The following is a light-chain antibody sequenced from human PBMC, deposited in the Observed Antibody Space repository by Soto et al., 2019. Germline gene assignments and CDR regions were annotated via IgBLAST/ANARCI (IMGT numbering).Light chain of an antibody. J-gene: IGKJ1*01. CDR3: QQYQNYWA. V-gene: IGKV3-20*01. CDR1: QSVSSSY. Sequence: EIVLTQSPGTLSLSPGERATLSCRASQSVSSSYLAWYQQKPGQAPRLLIYGASSRATGISDRFSGSGSGTDFTLTISSLQPDDFATYYCQQYQNYWAFGQGTKVDIK. CDR2: GAS.